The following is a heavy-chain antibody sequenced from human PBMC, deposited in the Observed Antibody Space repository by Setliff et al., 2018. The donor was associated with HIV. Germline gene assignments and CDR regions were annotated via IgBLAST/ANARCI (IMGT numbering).Heavy chain of an antibody. CDR3: VRSGCNGNICYDSRGWLDS. J-gene: IGHJ5*01. V-gene: IGHV4-61*09. CDR2: IYTSGSI. D-gene: IGHD5-12*01. Sequence: SETLSLTCTVSGGSITSNRHYWSWIRQPAGKGLEWIGHIYTSGSINYNPSLKRRVTISVDTSKNQFSLNLRSVTAADTALYYCVRSGCNGNICYDSRGWLDSWGQGTQVTVSS. CDR1: GGSITSNRHY.